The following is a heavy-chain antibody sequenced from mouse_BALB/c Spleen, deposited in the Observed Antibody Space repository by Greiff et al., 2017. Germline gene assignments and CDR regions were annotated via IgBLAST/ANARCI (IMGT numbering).Heavy chain of an antibody. CDR3: ARHPGYFDY. CDR2: ISSGGSYT. CDR1: GFTFSSYG. Sequence: DVMLVESGGDLVKPGGSLKLSCAASGFTFSSYGMSWVRQTPDKRLEWVATISSGGSYTYYPDSVKGRFTISRDNAKNTLYLQMSSLKSEDTAMYYCARHPGYFDYWGQGTTLTVSS. J-gene: IGHJ2*01. V-gene: IGHV5-6*02.